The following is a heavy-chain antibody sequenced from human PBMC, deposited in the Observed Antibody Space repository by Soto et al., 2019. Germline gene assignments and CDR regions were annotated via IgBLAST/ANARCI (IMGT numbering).Heavy chain of an antibody. J-gene: IGHJ6*03. CDR3: AREGWDIVVVPSYYYYYMDV. Sequence: ASVKVSCKASGYTFTSYDINWVRQATGQGLEWMGWMNPNSGNTGYAQKFQGRVTMTRNTSISTAYMELSSLRSEDTAVYYCAREGWDIVVVPSYYYYYMDVWGKGTTVTVSS. D-gene: IGHD2-2*01. CDR1: GYTFTSYD. V-gene: IGHV1-8*01. CDR2: MNPNSGNT.